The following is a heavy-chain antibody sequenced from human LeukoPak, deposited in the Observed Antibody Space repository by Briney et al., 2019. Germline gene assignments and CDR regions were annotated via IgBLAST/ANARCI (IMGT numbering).Heavy chain of an antibody. CDR1: GGSISSYF. CDR2: ILYSGST. V-gene: IGHV4-59*08. Sequence: SETLSLTCTVSGGSISSYFWSWIRQPPGKGLEWIGYILYSGSTNYNPSLKSRVTISVDTSKNQFSLKLSSVTAADTAVYYCARYSGSPILAFDIWGQGTMVTVSS. J-gene: IGHJ3*02. D-gene: IGHD1-26*01. CDR3: ARYSGSPILAFDI.